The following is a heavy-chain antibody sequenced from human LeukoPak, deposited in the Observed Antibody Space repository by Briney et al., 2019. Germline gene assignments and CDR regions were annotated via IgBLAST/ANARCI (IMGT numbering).Heavy chain of an antibody. J-gene: IGHJ3*02. V-gene: IGHV3-21*01. Sequence: GGSLRLSCAASGFTFSSYSMNWVRQAPGKGLEWVSSISSSSSYIYYADSVKGRFTISRDNAKNSLYLQMNSLRAEDTAVYYCARAPVVKDAFDIWGQGTMVTVSS. CDR1: GFTFSSYS. CDR2: ISSSSSYI. D-gene: IGHD4-23*01. CDR3: ARAPVVKDAFDI.